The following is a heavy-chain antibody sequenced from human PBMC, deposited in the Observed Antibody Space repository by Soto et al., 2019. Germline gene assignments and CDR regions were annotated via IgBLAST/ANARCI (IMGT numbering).Heavy chain of an antibody. CDR3: AGFEYPVVVAASFDY. Sequence: SETLSLTCTVSGGSISSSSYYWGWIRQPPGKGLEWIGSIYYSGSTYYNPSLKSRVTISVDTSKNQFSLKLSSVTAADTAVYYCAGFEYPVVVAASFDYWGQGTLVTVSS. D-gene: IGHD2-15*01. CDR1: GGSISSSSYY. CDR2: IYYSGST. V-gene: IGHV4-39*01. J-gene: IGHJ4*02.